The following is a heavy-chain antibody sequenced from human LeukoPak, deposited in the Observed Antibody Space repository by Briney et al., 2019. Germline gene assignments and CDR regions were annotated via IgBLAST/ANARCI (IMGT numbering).Heavy chain of an antibody. V-gene: IGHV3-23*01. J-gene: IGHJ3*02. CDR1: GFTFNNYA. Sequence: PGGSLRLSCAASGFTFNNYAMSWVRQAPGKGLEWVSNINDIGGNTKYGDSVKGRFTISRDNAKNSLYLQMNSLRAEDTAMYYCARDRVVMTARDAFDIWGQGTMVTVSS. D-gene: IGHD2-21*02. CDR3: ARDRVVMTARDAFDI. CDR2: INDIGGNT.